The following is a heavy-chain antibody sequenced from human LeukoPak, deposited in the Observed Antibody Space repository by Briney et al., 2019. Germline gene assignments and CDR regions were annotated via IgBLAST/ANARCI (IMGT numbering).Heavy chain of an antibody. Sequence: GGSLRLSCAPSGVSFSSYTMMRFRQAPGKGLEWVSAISVSGGATNYADSVKGRFTTSRDNAKNTLYLQMDSLRVEDTAVYCYAGGSHCGGDCYSLFESWGQGTLATVSS. D-gene: IGHD2-21*02. CDR1: GVSFSSYT. J-gene: IGHJ1*01. V-gene: IGHV3-23*01. CDR3: AGGSHCGGDCYSLFES. CDR2: ISVSGGAT.